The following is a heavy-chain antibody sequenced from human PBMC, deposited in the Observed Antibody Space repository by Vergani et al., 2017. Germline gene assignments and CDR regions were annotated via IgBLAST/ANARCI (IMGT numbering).Heavy chain of an antibody. Sequence: QVQLQQWGAGLLKPSETLSLTCAVYGGSFSGYYWSWIRQPPGKGLEWIGEINHSGSTNYNPSLKSRVTISVDTSKNQFSLKLSSVTAADTAVYYCAGLGGIAAAGFDYWGQGTLVTVSS. CDR3: AGLGGIAAAGFDY. V-gene: IGHV4-34*01. CDR2: INHSGST. J-gene: IGHJ4*02. D-gene: IGHD6-13*01. CDR1: GGSFSGYY.